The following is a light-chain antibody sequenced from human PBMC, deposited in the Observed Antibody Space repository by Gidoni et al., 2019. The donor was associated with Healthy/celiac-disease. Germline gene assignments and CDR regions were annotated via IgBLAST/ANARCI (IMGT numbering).Light chain of an antibody. V-gene: IGKV1-5*01. CDR2: DAS. CDR3: QQYNSWT. Sequence: DIQMTQSPSTLSASVGDRVTITCRASQSISSWLAWYQQKPGKARKLLIYDASSLESGVPSRFSGSGSGTEFTLTISSLQPDDFATYYCQQYNSWTFGQGTKVEIK. CDR1: QSISSW. J-gene: IGKJ1*01.